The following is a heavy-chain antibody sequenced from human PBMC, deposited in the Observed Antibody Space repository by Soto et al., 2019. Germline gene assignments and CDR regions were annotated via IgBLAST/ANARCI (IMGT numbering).Heavy chain of an antibody. Sequence: QLQLQESGPGLVKPSETLSLTCTVSGDSVTISDYYWGWIRQPPGKGLEWIGSIHYSGSTYYNPSLKGRVTLSGDTSKKQFSLKLTSVTAADAAVYYCAAHDSGGYYAEYWGQGTLVTVSA. V-gene: IGHV4-39*01. D-gene: IGHD3-22*01. CDR3: AAHDSGGYYAEY. CDR2: IHYSGST. CDR1: GDSVTISDYY. J-gene: IGHJ4*02.